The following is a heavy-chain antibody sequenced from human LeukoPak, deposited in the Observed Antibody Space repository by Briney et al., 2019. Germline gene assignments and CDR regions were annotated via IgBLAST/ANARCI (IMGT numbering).Heavy chain of an antibody. V-gene: IGHV3-30*01. CDR1: GFTFSSYA. D-gene: IGHD2-8*01. Sequence: GRSLRLSCAASGFTFSSYAMHWVRQAPGKGLEWVAVISYDGSNKYYADSVKGRFTISRDNSKNTLYLQMTSLRAEDTAVYYCARPLSSIVLMVCASHGDAFDIWGQGTMVTVSS. CDR3: ARPLSSIVLMVCASHGDAFDI. CDR2: ISYDGSNK. J-gene: IGHJ3*02.